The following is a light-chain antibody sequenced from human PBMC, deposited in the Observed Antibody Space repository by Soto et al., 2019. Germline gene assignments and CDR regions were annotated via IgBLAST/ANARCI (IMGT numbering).Light chain of an antibody. CDR1: SSDVGGYNY. J-gene: IGLJ3*02. CDR3: SSYTSTNTWV. CDR2: EVS. Sequence: QSALTQPASVSGSPGQSITISCTGTSSDVGGYNYVSWYQQHPGKAPKFLIYEVSNRPSGVSNRFSGSKSGNTASLTISVLQAEDEADYYCSSYTSTNTWVFGGGTKLNVL. V-gene: IGLV2-14*01.